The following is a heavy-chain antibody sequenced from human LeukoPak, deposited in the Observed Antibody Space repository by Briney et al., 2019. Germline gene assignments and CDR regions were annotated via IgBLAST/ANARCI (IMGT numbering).Heavy chain of an antibody. Sequence: ASVKVSCKASGYTFTGYYMHWVRQAPGQGLEWMGWINPNSGGTNYAQKFQGRVTMTRDTSISTAYMELSRLRSDDTAVYYCARGAKGDYYELHYFDYWGQGTLVTVSS. CDR2: INPNSGGT. CDR1: GYTFTGYY. D-gene: IGHD3-22*01. J-gene: IGHJ4*02. V-gene: IGHV1-2*02. CDR3: ARGAKGDYYELHYFDY.